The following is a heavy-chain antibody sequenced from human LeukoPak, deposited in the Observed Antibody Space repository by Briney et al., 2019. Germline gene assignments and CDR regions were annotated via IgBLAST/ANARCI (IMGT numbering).Heavy chain of an antibody. CDR2: IYYSGST. J-gene: IGHJ4*02. D-gene: IGHD3-22*01. CDR3: ASYYRPRARFDY. V-gene: IGHV4-59*12. CDR1: GGSISFYY. Sequence: SETLSLTCAVSGGSISFYYWSWIRQPPGKGLEYIGYIYYSGSTNYNPSLKSRVTISVDMSKSQFSLKLSSVTAADTAVYYCASYYRPRARFDYWGQGTLVTVSS.